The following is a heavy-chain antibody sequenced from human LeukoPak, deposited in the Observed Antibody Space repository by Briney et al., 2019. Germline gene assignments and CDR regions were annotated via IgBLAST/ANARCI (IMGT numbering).Heavy chain of an antibody. CDR3: ARVPVATSPSDAFDI. CDR2: IYYSGST. J-gene: IGHJ3*02. D-gene: IGHD5-12*01. CDR1: GGSISSYY. V-gene: IGHV4-59*01. Sequence: SETLSLTCTVSGGSISSYYWSWIRQPPGKGLEWIGYIYYSGSTNYNPSLKSRVTISVDTSKNQFSLKLSSVTAADTAVYYCARVPVATSPSDAFDIWGQGTMVTVSS.